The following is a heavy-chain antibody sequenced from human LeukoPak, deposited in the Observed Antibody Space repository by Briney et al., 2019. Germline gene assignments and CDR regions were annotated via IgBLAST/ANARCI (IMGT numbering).Heavy chain of an antibody. CDR2: IKQDGSVK. J-gene: IGHJ4*02. CDR3: ARESYDSSGYYYGGGFDY. CDR1: GFTFSSYW. D-gene: IGHD3-22*01. Sequence: GGSLRLSCAASGFTFSSYWMTWVRQAPGKGLEWVANIKQDGSVKYYVDSVKGRFTISRDNAKNSLNLQMNSLRAEDTAVYYCARESYDSSGYYYGGGFDYWGQGTLVTVSS. V-gene: IGHV3-7*01.